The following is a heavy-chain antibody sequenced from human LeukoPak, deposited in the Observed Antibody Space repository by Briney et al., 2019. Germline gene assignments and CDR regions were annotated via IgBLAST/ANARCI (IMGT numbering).Heavy chain of an antibody. V-gene: IGHV5-51*01. CDR1: GYNFASYW. J-gene: IGHJ4*02. Sequence: GESLKISCKTSGYNFASYWIGWVRQMPGKGLEWMGIIYPGDSDTRYSPSFQGQVTMSADKSMSTAYLQWSSLKASDTAMYFCARGYDTTIYFDSWGQGTLVTVSS. D-gene: IGHD2-8*01. CDR2: IYPGDSDT. CDR3: ARGYDTTIYFDS.